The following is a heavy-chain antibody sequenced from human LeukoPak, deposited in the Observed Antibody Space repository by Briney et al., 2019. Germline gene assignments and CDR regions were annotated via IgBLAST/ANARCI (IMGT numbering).Heavy chain of an antibody. CDR2: INHSGST. CDR3: ARAIRVLRYFDWLSAQLVYYFDY. D-gene: IGHD3-9*01. Sequence: SSETLSLTCAVYGGSFSGYYWSWIRQPPGKGLEWIGEINHSGSTNYNPSLKSRVTISVDTSKNQFSLKLSSVTAADTAVYYCARAIRVLRYFDWLSAQLVYYFDYGGQGTLVTVSS. CDR1: GGSFSGYY. J-gene: IGHJ4*02. V-gene: IGHV4-34*01.